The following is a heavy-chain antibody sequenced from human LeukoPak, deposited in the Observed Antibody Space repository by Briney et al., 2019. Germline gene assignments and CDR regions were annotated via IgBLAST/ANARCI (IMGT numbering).Heavy chain of an antibody. CDR2: INHSGST. CDR1: GGSFSGYY. D-gene: IGHD3-10*01. Sequence: SETLSLTCAVYGGSFSGYYWSWIRQPPGKGLEWIGEINHSGSTNYNPSLKSRVTISVDTSKNQFSLKLSSVTAADTAVYYCASKNPRAYYFDYWGQGILVTVSS. V-gene: IGHV4-34*01. J-gene: IGHJ4*02. CDR3: ASKNPRAYYFDY.